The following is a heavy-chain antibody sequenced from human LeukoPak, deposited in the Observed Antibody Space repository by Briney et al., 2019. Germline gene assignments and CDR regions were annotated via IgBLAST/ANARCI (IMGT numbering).Heavy chain of an antibody. CDR3: ARERPLITYFDY. Sequence: GGSLRLSCAASGFTFSSYGIHWVRQAPGKGLEWVAVVWSDGTNKYYADSVKGRFTISRDNSKNTLSLQMNSLRAEDTAVYYCARERPLITYFDYWGQGTLVTVSS. CDR2: VWSDGTNK. CDR1: GFTFSSYG. V-gene: IGHV3-33*01. J-gene: IGHJ4*02. D-gene: IGHD2-8*01.